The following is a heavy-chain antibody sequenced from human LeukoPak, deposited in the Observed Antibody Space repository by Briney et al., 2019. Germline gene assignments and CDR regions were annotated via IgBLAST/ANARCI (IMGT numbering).Heavy chain of an antibody. D-gene: IGHD4-17*01. CDR3: AKVPDGDYGVDY. Sequence: GRSLRLSCAASGFTFSSYGMHWVRQAPGKGLEWVAVIPYDGSNKYYADSVMGRFTISRDNSKNTLYLQMNSLRAEDTAVYYCAKVPDGDYGVDYWGQGTLVTVSS. V-gene: IGHV3-30*18. J-gene: IGHJ4*02. CDR2: IPYDGSNK. CDR1: GFTFSSYG.